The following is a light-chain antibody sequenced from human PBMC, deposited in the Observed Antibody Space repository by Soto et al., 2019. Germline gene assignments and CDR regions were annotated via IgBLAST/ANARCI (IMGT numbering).Light chain of an antibody. CDR2: GAS. CDR3: QHYGNSPLT. V-gene: IGKV3-20*01. Sequence: TQSPSTLSGSVGDRVTITCRASQTISSWLAWYQQKPGQAPRLLVYGASSRATGIPERFSGSVSETDFTLSISRLEPEDFAVYYCQHYGNSPLTFGQGTRLEI. CDR1: QTISSW. J-gene: IGKJ5*01.